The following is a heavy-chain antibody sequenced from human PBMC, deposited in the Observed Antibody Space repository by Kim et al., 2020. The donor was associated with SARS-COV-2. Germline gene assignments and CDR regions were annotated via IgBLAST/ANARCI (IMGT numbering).Heavy chain of an antibody. CDR3: ARDLVHQRLDYSSSFDY. V-gene: IGHV3-21*01. Sequence: GGSLRLSCAASGFTFCSYSMNWVRQAPGKGLEWVSSISSSSSYIYYADSVKGRFTISRDNAKNSLYLQMNSLRAEDTAVYYCARDLVHQRLDYSSSFDYWGQGTLVTVSS. J-gene: IGHJ4*02. CDR1: GFTFCSYS. D-gene: IGHD6-13*01. CDR2: ISSSSSYI.